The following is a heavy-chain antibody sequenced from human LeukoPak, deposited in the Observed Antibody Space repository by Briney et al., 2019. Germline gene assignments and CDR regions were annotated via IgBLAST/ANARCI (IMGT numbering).Heavy chain of an antibody. D-gene: IGHD6-6*01. V-gene: IGHV3-30*02. J-gene: IGHJ4*02. CDR1: GFIFSNYA. Sequence: SGGSLRLSCAASGFIFSNYAMHWVRQAPGKGLEWMTFIRYDGSNKYYAESVKGRFTISRDNSKNTLYLQMNSLRAEDTAVYYCAKAIHSSSSGVVDYWGQGTLVTVSS. CDR3: AKAIHSSSSGVVDY. CDR2: IRYDGSNK.